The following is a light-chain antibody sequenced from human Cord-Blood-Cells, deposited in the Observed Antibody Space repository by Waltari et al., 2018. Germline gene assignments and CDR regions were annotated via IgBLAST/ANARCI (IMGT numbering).Light chain of an antibody. CDR2: WAS. CDR1: LSVLYSSNNKNY. J-gene: IGKJ3*01. Sequence: DIVMTQSPDSLAVSLGEWAPINCKSSLSVLYSSNNKNYLAWYQQKPGQPPKLLIYWASTRESGVPDRFSGSGSGTDFTLTISSLQAEDVAVYYCQQYYSTPFTFGPGTKVDIK. CDR3: QQYYSTPFT. V-gene: IGKV4-1*01.